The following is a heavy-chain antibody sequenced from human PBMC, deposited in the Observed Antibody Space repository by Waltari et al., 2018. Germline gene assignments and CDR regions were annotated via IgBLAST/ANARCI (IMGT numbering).Heavy chain of an antibody. CDR1: GGSFSGYY. D-gene: IGHD3-3*01. V-gene: IGHV4-34*01. CDR2: IKHSRRT. Sequence: QVQLQQWGAGVLKPSETLSLTCAVYGGSFSGYYWSWIRQPPGKGLEWIGEIKHSRRTKYSPSIESRVTVTVESTKNQVSVKLSAVADANTVVYYCTRAFQTRRRGVTPAAWGGTTRSYRDFWSQGTLVTVSS. CDR3: TRAFQTRRRGVTPAAWGGTTRSYRDF. J-gene: IGHJ4*02.